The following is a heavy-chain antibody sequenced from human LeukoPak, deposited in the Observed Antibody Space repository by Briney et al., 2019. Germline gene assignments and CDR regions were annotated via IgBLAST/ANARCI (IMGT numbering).Heavy chain of an antibody. V-gene: IGHV3-73*01. CDR1: GFTFSGSA. D-gene: IGHD4-17*01. CDR3: AKVSDYGRYYYYYYGMDV. CDR2: IRSKANSYAT. J-gene: IGHJ6*02. Sequence: GGSLRLSCAASGFTFSGSAMHWVRQASGKGLEWVGRIRSKANSYATAYAASVKGRFTISRDDSKNTLYLQMNSLRAEDTAVYYCAKVSDYGRYYYYYYGMDVWGQGTTVTVSS.